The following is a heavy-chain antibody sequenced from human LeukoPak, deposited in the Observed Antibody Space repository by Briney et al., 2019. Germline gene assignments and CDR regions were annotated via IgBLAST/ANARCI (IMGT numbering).Heavy chain of an antibody. J-gene: IGHJ6*03. CDR1: GYTFTGYY. V-gene: IGHV1-2*02. CDR3: ASSQYSSSWYPYYYYYYYMDV. CDR2: INPNSGGT. Sequence: GASVKVSCKASGYTFTGYYMHWVRQAPGQGLEWMGWINPNSGGTNYAQKFQGRVTMTRDTSISTAYMELSRLRSEDTAVYYCASSQYSSSWYPYYYYYYYMDVWGKGTTVTISS. D-gene: IGHD6-13*01.